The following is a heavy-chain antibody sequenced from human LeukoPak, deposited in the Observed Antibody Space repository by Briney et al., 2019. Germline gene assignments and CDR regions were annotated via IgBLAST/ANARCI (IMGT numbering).Heavy chain of an antibody. CDR2: IYPGDSDT. CDR3: ARRGGGSSGGFYFDY. D-gene: IGHD2-15*01. V-gene: IGHV5-51*01. J-gene: IGHJ4*02. Sequence: KVGESLKISCKGSGYSFTTYWIGWVRQMPGKGLEWMGIIYPGDSDTRYSPSFQGQVTISADKSISTAYLQWSSLKASDTAIYYCARRGGGSSGGFYFDYWGQGSLVTVSS. CDR1: GYSFTTYW.